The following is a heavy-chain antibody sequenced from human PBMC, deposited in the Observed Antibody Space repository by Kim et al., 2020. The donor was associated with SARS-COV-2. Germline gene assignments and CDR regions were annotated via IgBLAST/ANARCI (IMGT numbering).Heavy chain of an antibody. CDR1: GYTFDTYS. J-gene: IGHJ5*02. V-gene: IGHV1-3*01. D-gene: IGHD3-10*01. CDR3: AREGSGSYNWLDP. Sequence: ASVKVSCKASGYTFDTYSLYWVRQAPGQRFEWMGWINGGNGNTRYSQNFQGRVTITRDTSATTAYMELRSLKFKDTAVYYCAREGSGSYNWLDPWGQGTLVTVSS. CDR2: INGGNGNT.